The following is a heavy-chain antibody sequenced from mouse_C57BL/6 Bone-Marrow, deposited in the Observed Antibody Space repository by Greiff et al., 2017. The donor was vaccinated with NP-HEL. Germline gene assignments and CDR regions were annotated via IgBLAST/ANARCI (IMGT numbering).Heavy chain of an antibody. D-gene: IGHD1-1*01. CDR2: ISSGGSYT. Sequence: EVQLKESGGDLVKPGGSLKLSCAASGFTFSSYGMSWVRQTPDKRLEWVATISSGGSYTYYPDSVQGRFTISRDNAKNTLYLQMSSLKSEDTAMYYCARQRYYGSSYDFDYWGQGTTLTVSS. CDR3: ARQRYYGSSYDFDY. V-gene: IGHV5-6*01. CDR1: GFTFSSYG. J-gene: IGHJ2*01.